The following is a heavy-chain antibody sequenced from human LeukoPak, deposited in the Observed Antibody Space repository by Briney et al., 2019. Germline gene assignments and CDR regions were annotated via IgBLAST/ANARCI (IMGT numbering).Heavy chain of an antibody. CDR3: AKDDYDILTGSFQH. J-gene: IGHJ1*01. CDR1: GFTFSSYA. V-gene: IGHV3-23*01. CDR2: ISGSGGST. D-gene: IGHD3-9*01. Sequence: GGSLRLSCAASGFTFSSYAVSWVRQAPGKGLEWVSAISGSGGSTYYADSVKGRFTISRDNSKNTLYLQMNSLRAEDTAVYYCAKDDYDILTGSFQHWGQGTLVTVSS.